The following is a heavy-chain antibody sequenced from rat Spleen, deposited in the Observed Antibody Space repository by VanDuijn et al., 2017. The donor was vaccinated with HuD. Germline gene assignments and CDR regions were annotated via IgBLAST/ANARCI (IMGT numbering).Heavy chain of an antibody. Sequence: EVQLVESGGGLVQPGRSMKVSCAASGLTFSDYGMAWVRQAPTKGLEWVASISTGGGDTYYRDSVRGRFTITSDNTKTTLYLQMNKLGSEDTAIYYCGRAATEGLDYWGQGVMVTVSS. CDR2: ISTGGGDT. V-gene: IGHV5-25*01. J-gene: IGHJ2*01. D-gene: IGHD1-11*01. CDR3: GRAATEGLDY. CDR1: GLTFSDYG.